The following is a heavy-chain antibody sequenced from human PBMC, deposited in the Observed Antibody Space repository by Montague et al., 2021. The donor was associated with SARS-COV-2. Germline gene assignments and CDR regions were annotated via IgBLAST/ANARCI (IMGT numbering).Heavy chain of an antibody. V-gene: IGHV4-59*01. J-gene: IGHJ3*02. CDR3: ARVRGNTIFGVVIISSFVI. Sequence: STNYNPSLKSRVTITVDTSKNQFSLKLSSVTAADTAVYYCARVRGNTIFGVVIISSFVIWGKGTMVTVS. CDR2: ST. D-gene: IGHD3-3*01.